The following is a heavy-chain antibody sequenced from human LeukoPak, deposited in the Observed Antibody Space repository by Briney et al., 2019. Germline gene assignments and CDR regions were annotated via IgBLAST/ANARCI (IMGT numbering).Heavy chain of an antibody. CDR3: ARSDSYGFDHYYYYGMDV. CDR2: IYHSGST. Sequence: PSETLSLTCAVSGGSISSSNWWSWVRQPPGKGLEWIGEIYHSGSTNYNPSLKSRVTISVDKSKNQFSLKPSSVTAADTAVYYCARSDSYGFDHYYYYGMDVWGQGTTVTVSS. CDR1: GGSISSSNW. D-gene: IGHD5-18*01. V-gene: IGHV4-4*02. J-gene: IGHJ6*02.